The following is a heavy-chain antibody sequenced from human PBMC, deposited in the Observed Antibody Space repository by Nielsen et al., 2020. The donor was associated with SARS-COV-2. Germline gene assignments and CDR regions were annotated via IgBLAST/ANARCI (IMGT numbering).Heavy chain of an antibody. D-gene: IGHD3-22*01. CDR1: GITFSSYS. Sequence: AGSLRLSCAASGITFSSYSMNWVPQAPGKGLDWVSYISSSSSTIYYADSVKGRFTNSRDNAKNSLYLQMNSLRAEDTAVYYCRGWLASFDIWGQGTLVTVSS. CDR2: ISSSSSTI. CDR3: RGWLASFDI. J-gene: IGHJ3*02. V-gene: IGHV3-48*04.